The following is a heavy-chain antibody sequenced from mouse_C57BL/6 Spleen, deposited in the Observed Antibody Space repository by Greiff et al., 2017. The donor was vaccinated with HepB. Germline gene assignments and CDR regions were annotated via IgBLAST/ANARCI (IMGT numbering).Heavy chain of an antibody. CDR1: GYSITSDY. CDR3: ARGYDYDGTYYWYFDV. Sequence: EVKLVESGPGLAKPSQTLSLTCSVTGYSITSDYWNWIRKFPGNKLEYMGYISYSGSTYYNPSLKSRISITRDTSKNQYYLQLNSVTTEDTATYYCARGYDYDGTYYWYFDVWGTGTTVTVSS. V-gene: IGHV3-8*01. CDR2: ISYSGST. D-gene: IGHD2-4*01. J-gene: IGHJ1*03.